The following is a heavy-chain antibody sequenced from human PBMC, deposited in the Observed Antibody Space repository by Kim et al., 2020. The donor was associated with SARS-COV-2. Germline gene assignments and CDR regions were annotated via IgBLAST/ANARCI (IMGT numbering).Heavy chain of an antibody. Sequence: GGSLRLSCATSGFTFSAYDMNWVRKAPGKGLEWLSFITKSITTIYYADSVEGRFTISRDNAKNSLFLQMNSLRDEDTALYYCVRDRMGGAFDMWGQGTMVTVSS. V-gene: IGHV3-48*02. CDR3: VRDRMGGAFDM. CDR2: ITKSITTI. D-gene: IGHD3-16*01. J-gene: IGHJ3*02. CDR1: GFTFSAYD.